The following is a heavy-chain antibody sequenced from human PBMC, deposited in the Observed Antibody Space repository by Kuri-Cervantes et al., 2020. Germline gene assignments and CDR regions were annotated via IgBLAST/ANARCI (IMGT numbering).Heavy chain of an antibody. J-gene: IGHJ4*02. CDR3: AKQRWLQLCDY. CDR2: ISGSGGST. Sequence: LSLTCAASGFTFSDYYMSWIRQAPGKGLEWVSAISGSGGSTYYADSVKGRFTISRDNSKNTLYLQMNSLRAEDTAVYYCAKQRWLQLCDYWGQGTLVTVSS. CDR1: GFTFSDYY. V-gene: IGHV3-23*01. D-gene: IGHD5-24*01.